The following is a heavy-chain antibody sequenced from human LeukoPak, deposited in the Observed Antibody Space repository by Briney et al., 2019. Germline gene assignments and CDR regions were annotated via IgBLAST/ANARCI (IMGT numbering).Heavy chain of an antibody. CDR2: IYYSGIT. D-gene: IGHD2/OR15-2a*01. J-gene: IGHJ4*02. Sequence: SETLSLTCTVSGDSISSYHWYWFRQPPGKELEWIACIYYSGITHYNPSLKSRVTISLDTSKNQFSLRLSSVTAADTAVYYCAREGIVRTYDQWGQGTLVTVSS. V-gene: IGHV4-59*12. CDR1: GDSISSYH. CDR3: AREGIVRTYDQ.